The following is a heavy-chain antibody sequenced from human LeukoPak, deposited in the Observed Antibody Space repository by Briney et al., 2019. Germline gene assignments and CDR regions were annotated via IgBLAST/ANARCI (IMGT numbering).Heavy chain of an antibody. Sequence: GGSLRLSCAASGFTFNSYGMQWVRQAPGKGLEWVAFIRYDVSTKYSADSVKGRFTISRDNSKNTLYLQMNSLRAEDTAVYYCAKIADRYCSGGTCYFDNWGQGTLVTVSS. J-gene: IGHJ4*02. CDR1: GFTFNSYG. V-gene: IGHV3-30*02. CDR2: IRYDVSTK. CDR3: AKIADRYCSGGTCYFDN. D-gene: IGHD2-15*01.